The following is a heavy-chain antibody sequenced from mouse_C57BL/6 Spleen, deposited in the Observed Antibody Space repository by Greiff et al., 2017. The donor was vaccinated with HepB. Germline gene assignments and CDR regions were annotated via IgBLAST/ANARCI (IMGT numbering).Heavy chain of an antibody. Sequence: EVQLQQSGAELVRPGSSVKMSCKTSGYTFTSYGINWVKQRPGQGLEWIGYIYIGNGYTEYNEKLKGKATLTSDTYSSTAYMQLSSLTSEDSAIYFCARSVYYDYDGEGNYFDYWGQGTTLTVSS. V-gene: IGHV1-58*01. J-gene: IGHJ2*01. CDR3: ARSVYYDYDGEGNYFDY. CDR2: IYIGNGYT. D-gene: IGHD2-4*01. CDR1: GYTFTSYG.